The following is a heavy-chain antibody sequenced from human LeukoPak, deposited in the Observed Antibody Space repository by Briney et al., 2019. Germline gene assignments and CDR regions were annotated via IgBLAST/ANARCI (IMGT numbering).Heavy chain of an antibody. V-gene: IGHV4-59*12. CDR1: GGSISSYY. Sequence: SETLSLTCTVSGGSISSYYWSWIRQPPGKGLEWIGYIYYSGSTNYNPSLKSRVTISVDTSKNQFSLKLSSVTAADTAVYYCARDRRPYYDFWSGYYSGYFDLWGRGTLVTVSS. J-gene: IGHJ2*01. CDR3: ARDRRPYYDFWSGYYSGYFDL. CDR2: IYYSGST. D-gene: IGHD3-3*01.